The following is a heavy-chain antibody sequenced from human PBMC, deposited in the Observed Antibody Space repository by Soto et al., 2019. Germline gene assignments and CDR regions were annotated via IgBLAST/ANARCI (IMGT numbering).Heavy chain of an antibody. D-gene: IGHD3-16*02. CDR2: INPIFGTA. CDR1: GYTFTGYY. CDR3: ARCDYVWGSYRYFDY. Sequence: SVKVSCKASGYTFTGYYMHWVRQAPGQGLEWMGWINPIFGTANYAQKFQGRVTITADKSTSTAYMELSSLRSEDTAVYYCARCDYVWGSYRYFDYWGQGTLVT. V-gene: IGHV1-69*06. J-gene: IGHJ4*02.